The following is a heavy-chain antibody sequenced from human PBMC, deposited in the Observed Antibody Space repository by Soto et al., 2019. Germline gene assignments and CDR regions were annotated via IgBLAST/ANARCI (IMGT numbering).Heavy chain of an antibody. CDR3: ARDGDGRMTTNPYYYNGMDV. V-gene: IGHV4-59*01. D-gene: IGHD4-4*01. CDR2: VFYTGRA. Sequence: QVQLQESGPGLVEASETLSLTCTVSGGSLGSYYWSWIRQPPGKGLEWIGYVFYTGRANYNASLKSRVSISLATSNSQCSLKLSSVTAADTAVYYCARDGDGRMTTNPYYYNGMDVWGPGTTVTVSS. CDR1: GGSLGSYY. J-gene: IGHJ6*02.